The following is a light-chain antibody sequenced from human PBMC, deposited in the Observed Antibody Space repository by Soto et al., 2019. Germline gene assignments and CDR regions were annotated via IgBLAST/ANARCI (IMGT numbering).Light chain of an antibody. J-gene: IGKJ2*01. V-gene: IGKV3-20*01. Sequence: EIVLTQSPGTLSLSPGERATLSCRASQRVSSSYLAWYQQKPGQAPRLLIYGASSRATGIPDRFSGSGSGTHFTLTISRLEPEDFAVYYCHQYGSLYTFGQGTKLEIK. CDR3: HQYGSLYT. CDR1: QRVSSSY. CDR2: GAS.